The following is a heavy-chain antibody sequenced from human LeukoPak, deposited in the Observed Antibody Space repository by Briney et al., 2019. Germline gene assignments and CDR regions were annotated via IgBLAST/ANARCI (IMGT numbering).Heavy chain of an antibody. CDR1: GVTFSSYS. J-gene: IGHJ4*02. D-gene: IGHD1-1*01. CDR2: ISNSGNSI. CDR3: ARDHDFALDY. Sequence: PGGSLRLSCAASGVTFSSYSMNWVRQPPGQGLEWVSYISNSGNSIYYADSVKGRFTISRDNAKNSLDLQMSSPRDEDTAVYYCARDHDFALDYWGQGTLVTVSS. V-gene: IGHV3-48*02.